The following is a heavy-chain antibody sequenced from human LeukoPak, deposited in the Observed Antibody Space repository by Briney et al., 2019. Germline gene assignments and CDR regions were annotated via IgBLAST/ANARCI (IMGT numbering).Heavy chain of an antibody. J-gene: IGHJ4*02. Sequence: ASVKVSCKASGYTFTSYDINWVRQATGQGLEWMGWMNPNSGNTGYAQKFQGRVTMTTDTSTSTAYMELRSLISDDTAMYYCARGRIRFGESTDGSDYWGQGTLVAVSS. CDR3: ARGRIRFGESTDGSDY. CDR2: MNPNSGNT. CDR1: GYTFTSYD. V-gene: IGHV1-8*02. D-gene: IGHD3-10*01.